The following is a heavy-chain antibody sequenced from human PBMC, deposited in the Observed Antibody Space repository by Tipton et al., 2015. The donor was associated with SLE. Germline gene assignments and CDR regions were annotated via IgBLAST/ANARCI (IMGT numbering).Heavy chain of an antibody. Sequence: GSLRLSCAASGFTFSDFWMTWVRQAPGKGLEWVASIKQDGTEKDYVESVKGRFTISRDNAKNSLFLHVNSLRAEDTALYYCARGRYDDKNYYFYYYMDVWGKGTTIIVSS. CDR3: ARGRYDDKNYYFYYYMDV. CDR1: GFTFSDFW. CDR2: IKQDGTEK. J-gene: IGHJ6*03. D-gene: IGHD3/OR15-3a*01. V-gene: IGHV3-7*01.